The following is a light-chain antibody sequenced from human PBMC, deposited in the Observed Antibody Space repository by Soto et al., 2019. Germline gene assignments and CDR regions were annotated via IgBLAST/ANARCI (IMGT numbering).Light chain of an antibody. CDR1: SSSIGRNT. Sequence: QSVLTQPPSASATPGQRVTISCSGSSSSIGRNTVDWYQQLPGTAPKLLVYSNNQRHSGVPDRFSGSKSGTSGSLAISGLQSEDEADYYCAAWDDSLNGWVFGGGAKLAVL. CDR2: SNN. J-gene: IGLJ3*02. V-gene: IGLV1-44*01. CDR3: AAWDDSLNGWV.